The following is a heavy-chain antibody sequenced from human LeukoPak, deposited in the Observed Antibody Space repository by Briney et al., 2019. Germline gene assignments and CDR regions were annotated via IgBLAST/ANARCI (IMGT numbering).Heavy chain of an antibody. CDR3: ARHGNAGTFSSWFVP. D-gene: IGHD1-1*01. J-gene: IGHJ5*02. Sequence: GESLKISCKGSGYTFSSYWISWVRQMPGKGLEWMGTLDPSDSYTNYSPSFQGLVTISADKSISTAYLQRSSLKASDTAIYYCARHGNAGTFSSWFVPWGQGTLVTVSS. CDR2: LDPSDSYT. CDR1: GYTFSSYW. V-gene: IGHV5-10-1*01.